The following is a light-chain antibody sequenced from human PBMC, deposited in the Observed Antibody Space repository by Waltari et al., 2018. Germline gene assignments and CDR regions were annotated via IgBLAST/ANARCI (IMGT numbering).Light chain of an antibody. J-gene: IGLJ1*01. CDR3: AAWDDSLNGYV. CDR1: GLSTPY. Sequence: SSELTQDPAVSVALGQTVRITCQGDGLSTPYATWYQQRPGQAPILVIYGKDNRPSGIPDRFSGSKYGTLASLVISGLRSEDEGVYYCAAWDDSLNGYVFGTGTKVTVL. V-gene: IGLV3-19*01. CDR2: GKD.